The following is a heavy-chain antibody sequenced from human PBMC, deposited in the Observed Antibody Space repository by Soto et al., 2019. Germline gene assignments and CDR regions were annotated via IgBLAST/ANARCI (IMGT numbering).Heavy chain of an antibody. CDR2: INDRSNYI. Sequence: GGSLRLSCAASGFSLSKYSMNWVRQAPGMGLEWVSSINDRSNYIYYADSVKGRFTISRDNAINSLYLQMNSLRPDDTAVYYCAKVPSCSSPTRLDYSAPRTPVTVA. J-gene: IGHJ4*01. D-gene: IGHD2-15*01. CDR3: AKVPSCSSPTRLDY. CDR1: GFSLSKYS. V-gene: IGHV3-21*06.